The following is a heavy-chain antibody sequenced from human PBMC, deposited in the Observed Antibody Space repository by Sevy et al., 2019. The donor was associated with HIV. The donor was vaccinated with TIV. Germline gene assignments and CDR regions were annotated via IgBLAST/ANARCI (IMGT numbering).Heavy chain of an antibody. CDR3: TTEALDYGDPDYYYYGMDV. CDR2: IKSKTDGRTT. D-gene: IGHD4-17*01. Sequence: GGSLRLSCGASGFIFSTVWMSWVRQAPGKGLEWVGRIKSKTDGRTTDNAAPVKGRFTISRDDSKNTLYLQMNSLKTEDTAVNYCTTEALDYGDPDYYYYGMDVWGQGTTVTVSS. CDR1: GFIFSTVW. V-gene: IGHV3-15*01. J-gene: IGHJ6*02.